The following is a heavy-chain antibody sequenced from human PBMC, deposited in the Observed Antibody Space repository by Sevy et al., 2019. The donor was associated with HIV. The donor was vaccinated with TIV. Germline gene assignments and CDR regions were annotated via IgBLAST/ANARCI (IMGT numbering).Heavy chain of an antibody. CDR3: ATHAGLAAAGRVFDY. CDR1: GFTFSDHY. V-gene: IGHV3-72*01. Sequence: GGSLRLSCAASGFTFSDHYMEWVRQAPGKGLEWVGRTRNKADSYTTEYAAPVKGRFTTSRDDTKNSLYLQITSLKTEDTAVYYCATHAGLAAAGRVFDYWGQGTLVTVSS. J-gene: IGHJ4*02. CDR2: TRNKADSYTT. D-gene: IGHD6-13*01.